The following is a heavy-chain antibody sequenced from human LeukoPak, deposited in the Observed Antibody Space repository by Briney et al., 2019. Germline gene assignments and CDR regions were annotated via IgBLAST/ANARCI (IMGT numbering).Heavy chain of an antibody. CDR3: AKGNSGPDY. V-gene: IGHV3-23*01. D-gene: IGHD2/OR15-2a*01. CDR1: GFTFSSYA. J-gene: IGHJ4*02. Sequence: GGSLRLSCAASGFTFSSYAMTWVRQAPGEGLECVSSISPSGGDTYYADSVQGRFSVSRDDSKNTLYLQMNSLRAEDTAVYYCAKGNSGPDYWGQGTLVTVSS. CDR2: ISPSGGDT.